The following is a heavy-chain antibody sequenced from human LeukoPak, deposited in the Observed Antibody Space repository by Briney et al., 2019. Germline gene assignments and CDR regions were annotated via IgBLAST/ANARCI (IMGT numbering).Heavy chain of an antibody. J-gene: IGHJ6*03. Sequence: GGSLRLSCAASGFTFSSYWMSWVRQAPGKGLEWVANIKQDGSEKYYVDSVKGRFTISRDNAKNSLYLQMNSLRAEDTAVYYCARGTASITIFGVVYYYYMDVWGKGTTVTVSS. CDR3: ARGTASITIFGVVYYYYMDV. CDR2: IKQDGSEK. D-gene: IGHD3-3*01. V-gene: IGHV3-7*01. CDR1: GFTFSSYW.